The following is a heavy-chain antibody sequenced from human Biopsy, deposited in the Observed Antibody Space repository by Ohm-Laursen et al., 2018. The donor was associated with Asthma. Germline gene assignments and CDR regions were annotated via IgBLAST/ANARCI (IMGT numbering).Heavy chain of an antibody. CDR1: GFSFDNCA. D-gene: IGHD3-22*01. J-gene: IGHJ4*01. CDR3: AKSADYYDSTDYLDF. Sequence: SLRLSCAASGFSFDNCAMHWVRQAPGKGLEWVSSISWNSGNIDYADSVKGRFTISRDNAKNSLYLQMQSLRPEDAAFYYCAKSADYYDSTDYLDFWGRGTLVTVSS. CDR2: ISWNSGNI. V-gene: IGHV3-9*01.